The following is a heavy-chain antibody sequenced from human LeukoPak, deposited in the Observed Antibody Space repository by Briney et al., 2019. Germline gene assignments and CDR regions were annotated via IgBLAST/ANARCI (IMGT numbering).Heavy chain of an antibody. V-gene: IGHV1-46*01. CDR3: ARDLWLWSSTSRAHGY. J-gene: IGHJ4*02. Sequence: ASVKVSCKASGYTFTSYYMHWVRQAPGQGLEWMGIINPSGGSTSYAQKFQGRVTMTRDTSTSTVYMELSSLRSDDTAVYYCARDLWLWSSTSRAHGYWGQGTLVTVSS. CDR2: INPSGGST. D-gene: IGHD2-2*01. CDR1: GYTFTSYY.